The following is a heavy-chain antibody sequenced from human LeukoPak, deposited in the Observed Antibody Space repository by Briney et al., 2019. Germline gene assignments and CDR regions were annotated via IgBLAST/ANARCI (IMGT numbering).Heavy chain of an antibody. D-gene: IGHD1-26*01. CDR2: IYYSGST. V-gene: IGHV4-59*08. J-gene: IGHJ4*02. CDR1: GGSFSGYY. Sequence: SETLSLTCAVYGGSFSGYYWSWIRQPPGKGLEWIGYIYYSGSTNYNPSLKSRVTISVDTSKNQFSLKLSSVTAADTAVYYCARGVGASTAFDYWGQGTLVTVSS. CDR3: ARGVGASTAFDY.